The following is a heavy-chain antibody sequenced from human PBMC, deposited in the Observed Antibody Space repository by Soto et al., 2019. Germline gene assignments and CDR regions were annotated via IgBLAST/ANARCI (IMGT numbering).Heavy chain of an antibody. Sequence: QPGGSLRLSCAASGFTFSSYGMHWVRQAPGKGLEWVAVISYDGSNKYYADSVKGRFTISRDNSKNTLYLQMNSLRAEDTAVYYCANDQPRDSSSDHYGMDVWGQGTTVTVSS. J-gene: IGHJ6*02. CDR3: ANDQPRDSSSDHYGMDV. CDR1: GFTFSSYG. D-gene: IGHD6-6*01. V-gene: IGHV3-30*18. CDR2: ISYDGSNK.